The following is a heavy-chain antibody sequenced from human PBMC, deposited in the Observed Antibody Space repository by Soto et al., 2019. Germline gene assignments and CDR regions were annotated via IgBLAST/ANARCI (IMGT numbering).Heavy chain of an antibody. Sequence: DGSLRLSXAASGFAFSTFSMTWVRQAPGKGLEWVAAISDSGNNAYYADSVKGRFTISRDNSQKSVFLQMSSLRADDTAVYYCARDPLRPGMLYSSGVLLPEYGLRGQGTL. CDR1: GFAFSTFS. CDR3: ARDPLRPGMLYSSGVLLPEYGL. J-gene: IGHJ4*02. V-gene: IGHV3-23*01. D-gene: IGHD3-10*01. CDR2: ISDSGNNA.